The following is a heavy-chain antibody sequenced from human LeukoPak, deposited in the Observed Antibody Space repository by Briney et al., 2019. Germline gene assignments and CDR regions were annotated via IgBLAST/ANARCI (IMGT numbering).Heavy chain of an antibody. D-gene: IGHD6-19*01. Sequence: PGGSLRLSCAASGFTFSNYAVMWVRQAPGQGLEWVSAITSGGAPRYADSVKGRFTISRDNSKNTFYLQMNSLRADDTAVYYCAKGSGSGWYGWFAPWGQGTLVTVSS. CDR3: AKGSGSGWYGWFAP. CDR1: GFTFSNYA. J-gene: IGHJ5*02. CDR2: ITSGGAP. V-gene: IGHV3-23*01.